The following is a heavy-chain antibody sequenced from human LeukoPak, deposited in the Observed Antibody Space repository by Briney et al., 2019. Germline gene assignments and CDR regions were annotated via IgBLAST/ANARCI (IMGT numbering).Heavy chain of an antibody. V-gene: IGHV3-23*01. CDR2: ISGSGAST. CDR3: AKGSRGYTHYYLDS. CDR1: GFSFNGYA. Sequence: GGSLRLSCAASGFSFNGYAMSWVRQAPGKGLEWVSSISGSGASTFYVGSVKGRFILSKDSSTNTLFLQMNSLRGEDTAVYYCAKGSRGYTHYYLDSWGQGTHVTVSS. J-gene: IGHJ4*02. D-gene: IGHD1-1*01.